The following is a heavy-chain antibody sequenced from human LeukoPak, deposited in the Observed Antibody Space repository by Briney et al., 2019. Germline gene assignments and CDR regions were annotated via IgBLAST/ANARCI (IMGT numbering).Heavy chain of an antibody. J-gene: IGHJ5*02. Sequence: SVKVSCKASGGTFSSYAISWVRQAPGQGLEWMGGIIPIFGTANYAQKFQGRVTIATDESTSTAYMELSSLRSEDTAVYYCARDSFPVYSSSSRWFDPWGQGTLVTVSS. CDR1: GGTFSSYA. V-gene: IGHV1-69*05. CDR2: IIPIFGTA. CDR3: ARDSFPVYSSSSRWFDP. D-gene: IGHD6-6*01.